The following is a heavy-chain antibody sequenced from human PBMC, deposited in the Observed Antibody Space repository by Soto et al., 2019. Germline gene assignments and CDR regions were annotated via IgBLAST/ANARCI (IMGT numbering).Heavy chain of an antibody. V-gene: IGHV3-74*01. CDR2: IKNDGIST. D-gene: IGHD6-6*01. Sequence: EVQLVESGGGLVQPGGSLRLSCAASGFTFSSYRIHWVRQAPGKGLVWVSLIKNDGISTTYADSVKGRFTISRDNAKNTLYLQMNSLRAEDTAVYYCARLYSSSSGLGYWGQGTLVTVSS. CDR1: GFTFSSYR. CDR3: ARLYSSSSGLGY. J-gene: IGHJ4*02.